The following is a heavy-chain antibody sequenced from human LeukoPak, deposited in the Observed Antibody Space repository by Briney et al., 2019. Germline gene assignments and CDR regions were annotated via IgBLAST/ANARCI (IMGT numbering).Heavy chain of an antibody. J-gene: IGHJ6*02. D-gene: IGHD3-10*01. CDR1: GGTFSSFA. V-gene: IGHV1-69*04. CDR3: VRHHYGSGIPRFFRYSDGMDV. CDR2: IIPILGEA. Sequence: ASVTVSFKASGGTFSSFAISWVRQAPGQGLEWMGRIIPILGEADFSQKFQGRVTITADKSTSTAYMELSSLRSEDTAVYYCVRHHYGSGIPRFFRYSDGMDVWGQGTTVIVSS.